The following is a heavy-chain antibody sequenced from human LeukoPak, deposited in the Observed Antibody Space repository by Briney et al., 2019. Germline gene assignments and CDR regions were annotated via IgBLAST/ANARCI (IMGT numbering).Heavy chain of an antibody. Sequence: SETLSLTCTVSGGSISSSSYYWGWIRQPPGKGLEWIGSIYYSGSTYYNPSLKSRVTISVDTSKNQFSLKLSSVTAADTAVYYCARGLRAGWFDPWGQGTLVTVSS. J-gene: IGHJ5*02. D-gene: IGHD2-15*01. CDR2: IYYSGST. CDR1: GGSISSSSYY. CDR3: ARGLRAGWFDP. V-gene: IGHV4-39*07.